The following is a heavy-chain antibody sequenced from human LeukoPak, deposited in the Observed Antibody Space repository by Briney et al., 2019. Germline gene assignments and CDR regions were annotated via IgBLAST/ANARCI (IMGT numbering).Heavy chain of an antibody. D-gene: IGHD6-6*01. J-gene: IGHJ5*02. CDR3: ARWSFRSSSSPT. Sequence: PSETLSLTCTVSGYSISSGYYWSWIRQPPGKGLEWIGEINHSGSTNYNPSLKSRVTISVDPSKNQFSLKLSSVTAADTAVYYCARWSFRSSSSPTWGQGTLVTVSS. CDR1: GYSISSGYY. V-gene: IGHV4-38-2*02. CDR2: INHSGST.